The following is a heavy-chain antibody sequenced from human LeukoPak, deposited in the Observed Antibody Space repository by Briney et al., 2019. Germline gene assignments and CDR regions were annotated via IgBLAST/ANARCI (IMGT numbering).Heavy chain of an antibody. CDR2: ISWNSGSI. V-gene: IGHV3-9*01. D-gene: IGHD6-6*01. Sequence: PGGSLRLSCAASGFTFDDYAMHWVRQAPGKGLEWVSGISWNSGSIGYADSVKGRFTISRDNAKNSLYLQMNSLRAEDTAVYYCARETGQYSSSSYFDYWGQGTLVTVSS. CDR1: GFTFDDYA. CDR3: ARETGQYSSSSYFDY. J-gene: IGHJ4*02.